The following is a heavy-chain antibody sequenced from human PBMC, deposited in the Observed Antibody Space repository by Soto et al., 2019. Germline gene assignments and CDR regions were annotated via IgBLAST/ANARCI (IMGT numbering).Heavy chain of an antibody. V-gene: IGHV3-23*01. D-gene: IGHD3-22*01. CDR2: ISGSGGST. Sequence: GGSLRLSCAASGFTFSSYAMSWVRQAPGKGLEWVSAISGSGGSTYYADSVKGRFAISRDNSKNTLYLQMNSLRAEDTAVYYCAKDAIRITMIVVVITYLDYWGPGTLVTVSS. CDR1: GFTFSSYA. CDR3: AKDAIRITMIVVVITYLDY. J-gene: IGHJ4*02.